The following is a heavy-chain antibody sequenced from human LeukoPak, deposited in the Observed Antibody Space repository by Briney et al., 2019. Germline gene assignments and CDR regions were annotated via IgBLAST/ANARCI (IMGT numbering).Heavy chain of an antibody. J-gene: IGHJ5*02. D-gene: IGHD1-26*01. CDR1: IDSFSNYH. CDR2: VNESGGT. CDR3: ARGQGATVPQVGKNWFDP. Sequence: PSETLSLTCAVYIDSFSNYHWNWIRQTPAKGMEWIGVVNESGGTNISPSLRSRVILSVDTSKNQFSLKLISVTVADTAIYYCARGQGATVPQVGKNWFDPWGQGTRVTVSS. V-gene: IGHV4-34*01.